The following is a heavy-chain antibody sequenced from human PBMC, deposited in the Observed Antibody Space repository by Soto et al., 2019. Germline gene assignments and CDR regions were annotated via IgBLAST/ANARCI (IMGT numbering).Heavy chain of an antibody. D-gene: IGHD3-10*01. CDR1: GFTFNNYA. J-gene: IGHJ4*02. V-gene: IGHV3-30*18. CDR2: ISNDGSNT. CDR3: AKDRTWRYSGSGSHNY. Sequence: QVQLVESGGGVVQTGTSLRLSCAASGFTFNNYAMHWVRQAPGKGLEWVAVISNDGSNTNFADSVKGRFTLSRDNSKKTLSLQMSSLRVEDTAVYYCAKDRTWRYSGSGSHNYWGQGTLVTVSS.